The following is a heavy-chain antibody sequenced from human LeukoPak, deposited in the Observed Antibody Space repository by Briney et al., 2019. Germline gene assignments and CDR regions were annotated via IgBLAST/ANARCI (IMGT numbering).Heavy chain of an antibody. J-gene: IGHJ6*03. Sequence: SVEVSCKASGGTFSSYAISWVRQAPGQGLEWMGGIIPIFGTVNYAQKFQGRVTITADKSTSTAYMELSSLRSEDTAVYYCARSLFRFLEWSYRSYYYYYMDVWGKGTTVTVSS. CDR3: ARSLFRFLEWSYRSYYYYYMDV. CDR1: GGTFSSYA. CDR2: IIPIFGTV. D-gene: IGHD3-3*01. V-gene: IGHV1-69*06.